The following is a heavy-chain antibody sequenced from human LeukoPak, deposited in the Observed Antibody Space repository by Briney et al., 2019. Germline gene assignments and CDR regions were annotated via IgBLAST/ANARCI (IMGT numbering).Heavy chain of an antibody. Sequence: GGSLRLSCAASGFTFSSYWMHWVRQAPGKGLVRVSRINSDGSSTSYADSVKGRFTISRDNSKNTLYLQMNSLRAEDTAVYYCARDGSRITIFGVVSTPSNWFDPWGQGTLVTVSS. CDR1: GFTFSSYW. J-gene: IGHJ5*02. V-gene: IGHV3-74*01. D-gene: IGHD3-3*01. CDR3: ARDGSRITIFGVVSTPSNWFDP. CDR2: INSDGSST.